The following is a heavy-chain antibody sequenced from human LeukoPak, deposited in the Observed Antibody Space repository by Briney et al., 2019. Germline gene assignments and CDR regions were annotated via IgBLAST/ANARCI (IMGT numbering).Heavy chain of an antibody. J-gene: IGHJ3*02. D-gene: IGHD3-22*01. Sequence: GGSLRLSCAASGFTFSSHRMSWVRQAPGKGLEWVANIKKDGSEKYYVDSVKGRFTISRDNAKNSLYLQMNSLRAEDTAVYYCARGGYYYDTGAFDIWGQGTMVTVSS. CDR1: GFTFSSHR. CDR3: ARGGYYYDTGAFDI. V-gene: IGHV3-7*01. CDR2: IKKDGSEK.